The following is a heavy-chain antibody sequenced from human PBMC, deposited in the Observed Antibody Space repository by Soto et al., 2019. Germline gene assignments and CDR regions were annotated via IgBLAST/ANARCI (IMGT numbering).Heavy chain of an antibody. V-gene: IGHV4-31*03. Sequence: QVQLQESGPGLVKPSQTLSLTCTVSGGSISSGGYYWSWIRQHPGKGLEWIGFVYYSGSTYYNPSLKSRVTVALDTPKNPFAPKLSSVTAGDTAGYNWARELRIGEDYYGMDVWGQGTTVSVSS. CDR1: GGSISSGGYY. CDR2: VYYSGST. D-gene: IGHD3-10*01. CDR3: ARELRIGEDYYGMDV. J-gene: IGHJ6*02.